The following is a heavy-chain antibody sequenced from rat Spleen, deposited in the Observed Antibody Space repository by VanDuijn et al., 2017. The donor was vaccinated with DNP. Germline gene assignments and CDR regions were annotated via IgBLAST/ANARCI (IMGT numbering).Heavy chain of an antibody. CDR2: IRSGGST. J-gene: IGHJ4*01. Sequence: QVQLKESGPGLVQPSQTLSLTCTVSGFSLTDYSVHWVRQPPGKGLEWMGRIRSGGSTDYNSALKSRLSFSKATSKSQVFLKLNSLQTEDTATYYCARDLIIRDTTSAMDAWGQGTSVTVSS. V-gene: IGHV2-19*01. CDR1: GFSLTDYS. D-gene: IGHD4-3*01. CDR3: ARDLIIRDTTSAMDA.